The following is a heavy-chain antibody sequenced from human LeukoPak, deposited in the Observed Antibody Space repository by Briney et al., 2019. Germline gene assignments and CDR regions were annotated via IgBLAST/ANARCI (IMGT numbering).Heavy chain of an antibody. CDR2: INSDGSST. D-gene: IGHD3-9*01. CDR1: GFTFNSYW. V-gene: IGHV3-74*01. CDR3: ASSASIRYFDWSPFDY. J-gene: IGHJ4*02. Sequence: GGSLRLSCAASGFTFNSYWMHWVRQAPGKGLAWVSRINSDGSSTSYADSVKGRFTISRDNAKNTLYLQMNSLRAEDTAVYYCASSASIRYFDWSPFDYWGQGTLITVSS.